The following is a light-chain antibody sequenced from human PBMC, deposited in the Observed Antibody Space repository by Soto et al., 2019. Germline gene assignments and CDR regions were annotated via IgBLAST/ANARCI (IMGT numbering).Light chain of an antibody. Sequence: EIVLKQSPAALSVSPGERVILSCRASQSVSSYLAWYQQKPGQAPRLLIYDASNRATGIPARFSGSGSGTDFTLTISSLEPEDFAVYYCQHRSNWPLTFGGGTKVDIK. V-gene: IGKV3-11*01. CDR1: QSVSSY. J-gene: IGKJ4*01. CDR2: DAS. CDR3: QHRSNWPLT.